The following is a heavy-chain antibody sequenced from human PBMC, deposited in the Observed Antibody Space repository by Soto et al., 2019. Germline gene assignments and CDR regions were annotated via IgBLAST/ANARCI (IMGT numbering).Heavy chain of an antibody. V-gene: IGHV4-31*03. J-gene: IGHJ3*01. CDR2: IYYSGST. Sequence: QVQLQESGPGLVKPSQTLSLTCTVSGGSISSGGYYWSWIRQHPGKGLEWIGYIYYSGSTYYNPSLKSRVTISVDTSKNQFSLKLSSVTAADTAVYYCARENTIARGVIPTVWGQGTMVTVSS. CDR3: ARENTIARGVIPTV. CDR1: GGSISSGGYY. D-gene: IGHD3-10*01.